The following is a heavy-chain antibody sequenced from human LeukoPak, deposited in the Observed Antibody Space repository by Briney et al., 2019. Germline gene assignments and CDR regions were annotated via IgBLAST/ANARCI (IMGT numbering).Heavy chain of an antibody. CDR2: IYPGDSDT. J-gene: IGHJ5*02. Sequence: GESLKISCKGSGYSFTSYWIGWVRQMPGKGLEWMGIIYPGDSDTRYSPSFQGQVTISADKSISTAYLQWSSLKASDTAMYYCARQGSSVTIGHNWFDPWGRGTLVTVSS. CDR1: GYSFTSYW. CDR3: ARQGSSVTIGHNWFDP. D-gene: IGHD3-9*01. V-gene: IGHV5-51*01.